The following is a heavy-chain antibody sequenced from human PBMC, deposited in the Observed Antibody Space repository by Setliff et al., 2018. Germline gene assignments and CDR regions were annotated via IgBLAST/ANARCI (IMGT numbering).Heavy chain of an antibody. Sequence: TSETLSLTCAVYGGSFSDSYWSWVRQSPGKGLEWIGEINHSGSTNYNPSLKTRVTISVDTSKNQFSLKLSSLTAADMAKYYCARGGHSGPDAFDSWGQGTRVT. V-gene: IGHV4-34*01. CDR1: GGSFSDSY. CDR3: ARGGHSGPDAFDS. CDR2: INHSGST. D-gene: IGHD5-12*01. J-gene: IGHJ3*01.